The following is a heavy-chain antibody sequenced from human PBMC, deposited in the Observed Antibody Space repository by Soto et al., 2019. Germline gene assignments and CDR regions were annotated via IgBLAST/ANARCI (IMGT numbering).Heavy chain of an antibody. CDR3: ARDDYKDGGNNWFDP. CDR1: GGSITNYY. D-gene: IGHD3-16*01. Sequence: SETLSLTCTVSGGSITNYYWSWIRQPAGKGLEWIGRIYTKERTNYNLSFRNRVTMSVDTSKNQFSLKLDAVTAADTAVYYCARDDYKDGGNNWFDPWGQGTLVSVSS. CDR2: IYTKERT. J-gene: IGHJ5*02. V-gene: IGHV4-4*07.